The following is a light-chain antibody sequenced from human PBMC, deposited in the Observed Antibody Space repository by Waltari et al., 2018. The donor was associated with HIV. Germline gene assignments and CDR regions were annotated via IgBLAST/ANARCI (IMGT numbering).Light chain of an antibody. J-gene: IGLJ2*01. V-gene: IGLV2-23*02. CDR1: SSDVGRYNL. CDR2: EVS. CDR3: CSYAGSSTLV. Sequence: QSALTQPASVSGSPGQSITISCTGTSSDVGRYNLVPWYQQHPGKAPKLMIYEVSKRPSGVSHRFSGSKSGNTASLTISGLQAEDEAYYYCCSYAGSSTLVFGGGTKLTVL.